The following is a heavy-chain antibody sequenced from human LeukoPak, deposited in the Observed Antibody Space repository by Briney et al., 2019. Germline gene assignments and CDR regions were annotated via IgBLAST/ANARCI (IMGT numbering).Heavy chain of an antibody. CDR2: INHSGST. D-gene: IGHD3-10*01. V-gene: IGHV4-34*01. J-gene: IGHJ4*02. Sequence: SETLSLTCAVYGGSFSGYYWSWIRQPPGKGLEWIGEINHSGSTNYNPSLKSRVTISVDTSKNQFSLKLSSVTAADTAVYYCARDHMVRGAALFDYWGQGTLVTVSS. CDR3: ARDHMVRGAALFDY. CDR1: GGSFSGYY.